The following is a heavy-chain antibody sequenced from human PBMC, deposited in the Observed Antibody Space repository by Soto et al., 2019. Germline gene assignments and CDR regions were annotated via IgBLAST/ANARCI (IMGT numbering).Heavy chain of an antibody. CDR1: GYTFTIYD. Sequence: ASVKVSCKASGYTFTIYDINWVRQATGQELEWMGWMNPNSGNTGYAQKFQGRVTMTRNTSISTAYMELSSLRSEDTAVYYCARGSSGWDDAFDIWGQGTMVTVS. CDR3: ARGSSGWDDAFDI. CDR2: MNPNSGNT. V-gene: IGHV1-8*01. D-gene: IGHD6-19*01. J-gene: IGHJ3*02.